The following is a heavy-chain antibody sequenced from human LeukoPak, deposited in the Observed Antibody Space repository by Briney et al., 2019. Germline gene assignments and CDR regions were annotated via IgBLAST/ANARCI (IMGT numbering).Heavy chain of an antibody. CDR3: ARTRGIVVLPAARFDS. V-gene: IGHV3-30*02. CDR2: IRYDGSNK. D-gene: IGHD2-2*01. CDR1: GFTLSSSG. Sequence: PGGSLRLSCAASGFTLSSSGMHWVRQAPGKGLEWVAFIRYDGSNKYYADSVKGRFTISRDNSKNTLYLQMKSLRAEDTAVYYCARTRGIVVLPAARFDSWAQGTLVTVSS. J-gene: IGHJ1*01.